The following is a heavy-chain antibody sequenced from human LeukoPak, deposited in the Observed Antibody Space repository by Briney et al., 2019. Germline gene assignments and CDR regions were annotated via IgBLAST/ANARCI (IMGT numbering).Heavy chain of an antibody. Sequence: PSETLSLTCAVYGGSFSGYYWSWIRQPPGKGLEWIGEINHSGSTNYNPSLKSRVTISVDTSKNQFSLKLSSVTAADTAVYYCAKVPVLYYYDSSGYYPYYFDYWGQGTLVTVSS. J-gene: IGHJ4*02. CDR3: AKVPVLYYYDSSGYYPYYFDY. V-gene: IGHV4-34*01. CDR2: INHSGST. CDR1: GGSFSGYY. D-gene: IGHD3-22*01.